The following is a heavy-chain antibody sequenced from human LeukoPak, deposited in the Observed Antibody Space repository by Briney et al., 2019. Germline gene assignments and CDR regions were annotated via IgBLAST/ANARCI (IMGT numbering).Heavy chain of an antibody. CDR2: IYYSGST. Sequence: SETLSLTCTVSGGSVCSGSYYWSWIRQPPGKGLEWIGYIYYSGSTYYNPSLKSRVTISVDRSKNQFSLKLSSVTAADTAVYYCARGTPGSYSAFDYWGQGTLVTVSS. J-gene: IGHJ4*02. CDR3: ARGTPGSYSAFDY. CDR1: GGSVCSGSYY. V-gene: IGHV4-61*01. D-gene: IGHD3-10*01.